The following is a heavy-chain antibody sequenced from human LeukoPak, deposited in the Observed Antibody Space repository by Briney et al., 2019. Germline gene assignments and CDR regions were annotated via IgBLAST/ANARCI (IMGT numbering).Heavy chain of an antibody. V-gene: IGHV1-8*01. J-gene: IGHJ4*02. D-gene: IGHD1-1*01. CDR1: GYTFTSYD. Sequence: GASVKVSCKASGYTFTSYDINWVRQATGQGLEWMGWMNPNSGNTGYAQKFQGRVTMTRNTSISTAYMELSSLRSEDTAVYYCARVGVLKRAIDYWGQGTLVTVSS. CDR3: ARVGVLKRAIDY. CDR2: MNPNSGNT.